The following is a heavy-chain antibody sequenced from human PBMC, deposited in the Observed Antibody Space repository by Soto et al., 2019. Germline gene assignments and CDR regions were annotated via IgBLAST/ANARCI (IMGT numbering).Heavy chain of an antibody. CDR3: ARIPMYYYDSSGYHDY. Sequence: QVQLQESGPGLVKPSQTLSLTCTVSGGSISSGDYYWSWIRQPPGKGLEWIGYIYYSGSTYYNPSLKSRVTISVDTSKNQFSLKLSSVTAADTAVYYCARIPMYYYDSSGYHDYWGQGTLDTVSS. CDR2: IYYSGST. J-gene: IGHJ4*02. V-gene: IGHV4-30-4*01. D-gene: IGHD3-22*01. CDR1: GGSISSGDYY.